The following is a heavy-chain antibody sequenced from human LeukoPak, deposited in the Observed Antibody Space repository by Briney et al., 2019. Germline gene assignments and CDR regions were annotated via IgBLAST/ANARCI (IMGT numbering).Heavy chain of an antibody. CDR3: AKQLGYCSDGSCYSPY. V-gene: IGHV3-23*01. CDR1: GFTFSSSA. CDR2: ISNNGGYT. J-gene: IGHJ4*02. Sequence: GGSLRLSCAASGFTFSSSAMSWVRQAPGKGLEWVSAISNNGGYTYYADSVQGRFTISRDNSKSTLCLQMNSLRAEDTAVYYCAKQLGYCSDGSCYSPYWGQGTLVTVSS. D-gene: IGHD2-15*01.